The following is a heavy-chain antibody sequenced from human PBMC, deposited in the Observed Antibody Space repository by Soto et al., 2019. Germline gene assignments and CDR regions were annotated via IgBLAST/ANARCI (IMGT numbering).Heavy chain of an antibody. Sequence: EVQLLESGGGLVQPGGSLRLSCAASGFTFSSYAMSWVRQAPGKGLEWVSSISGSGATYYADSVKGRFTFSRDNSRDTVYLQMNSLRAEDTAVYYCARDLRSASGWYAPGYWGQGTLVTVSS. V-gene: IGHV3-23*01. CDR2: ISGSGAT. J-gene: IGHJ4*02. CDR1: GFTFSSYA. D-gene: IGHD6-19*01. CDR3: ARDLRSASGWYAPGY.